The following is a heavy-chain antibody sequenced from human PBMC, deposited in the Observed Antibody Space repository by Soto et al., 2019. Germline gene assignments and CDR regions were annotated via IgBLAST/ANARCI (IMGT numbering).Heavy chain of an antibody. J-gene: IGHJ6*02. Sequence: QVQLVESGGGVVQPGRSLRLSCAASGFTFSSYGMHWVRQAPGKGLEWVAVISYDGSNKYYADSVKGRFTISRDNSKNTLYLQMNSLRAEDTAVYYCAKDLSIAARRNYYYGMDVWGQGTTVTVSS. CDR2: ISYDGSNK. V-gene: IGHV3-30*18. D-gene: IGHD6-6*01. CDR1: GFTFSSYG. CDR3: AKDLSIAARRNYYYGMDV.